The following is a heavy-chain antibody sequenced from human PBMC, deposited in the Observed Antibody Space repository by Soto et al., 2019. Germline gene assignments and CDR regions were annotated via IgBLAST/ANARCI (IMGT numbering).Heavy chain of an antibody. CDR3: VKDMKWGGMTTIHYFDS. J-gene: IGHJ4*02. V-gene: IGHV3-9*02. D-gene: IGHD4-17*01. Sequence: EVQLVESGGGLVQPGRSLRLSCVASGFIADDYAMHWVRQAPGKGLEWVSGISSNSATINYADSVKGRFTISRDNAKNALFLQMNSLRPEDTAFYYCVKDMKWGGMTTIHYFDSWGQGTLVTVSS. CDR1: GFIADDYA. CDR2: ISSNSATI.